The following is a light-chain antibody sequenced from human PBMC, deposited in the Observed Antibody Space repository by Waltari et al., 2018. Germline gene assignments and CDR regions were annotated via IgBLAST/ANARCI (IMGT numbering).Light chain of an antibody. CDR2: VAS. CDR1: QTISTN. Sequence: DIQMTQSPSSLSAYVGDTVTITCRASQTISTNLNWYQQKPGKAPKLLIYVASSLQSGVPSRFSGSGSGTDFILTIKSLQPEDCATYSCQQSYSMPYTFGQGTELEMK. V-gene: IGKV1-39*01. CDR3: QQSYSMPYT. J-gene: IGKJ2*01.